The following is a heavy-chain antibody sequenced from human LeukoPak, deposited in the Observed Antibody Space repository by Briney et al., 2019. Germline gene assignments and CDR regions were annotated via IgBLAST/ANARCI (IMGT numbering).Heavy chain of an antibody. CDR1: GFTFSAYG. CDR3: ARDLKGVGAVAGPPNFDS. Sequence: GGSLRLSCTVSGFTFSAYGMHWVRQAPGKGLKWVAIIWSDGSDKYYADSVKGRFTTSRDNSKNTLFLQMNSLRAEDTAVYYCARDLKGVGAVAGPPNFDSWGQGTLVTVSS. D-gene: IGHD6-19*01. J-gene: IGHJ4*02. V-gene: IGHV3-33*01. CDR2: IWSDGSDK.